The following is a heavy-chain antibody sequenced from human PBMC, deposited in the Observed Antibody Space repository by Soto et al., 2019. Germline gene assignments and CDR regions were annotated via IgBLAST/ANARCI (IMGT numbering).Heavy chain of an antibody. CDR1: GDSISRFY. Sequence: PSETLSLTCTVSGDSISRFYWTWIRQPPGKGLEWVGYIFSSGSTNYNPSLKSRVTISVDTSENQFSLKLTSVTAADTAVYYCARVGYCSSTPCWPIGYFEYWGQGTLVTVSS. V-gene: IGHV4-59*01. CDR3: ARVGYCSSTPCWPIGYFEY. D-gene: IGHD2-2*01. J-gene: IGHJ4*02. CDR2: IFSSGST.